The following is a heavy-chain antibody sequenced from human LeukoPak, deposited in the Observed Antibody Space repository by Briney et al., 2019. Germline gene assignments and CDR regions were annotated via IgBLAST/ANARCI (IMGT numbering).Heavy chain of an antibody. CDR2: IKEDGGRE. D-gene: IGHD1-26*01. J-gene: IGHJ4*02. Sequence: EGSLRLSCAASGFAFSRSWMTWIRQAPGKGLEFVANIKEDGGRENFASSVKGRFTISRDNAKDSLYLQMNNLRVEDTAVYYCARDGGYSAFDYWGQGALVTVSS. CDR1: GFAFSRSW. V-gene: IGHV3-7*01. CDR3: ARDGGYSAFDY.